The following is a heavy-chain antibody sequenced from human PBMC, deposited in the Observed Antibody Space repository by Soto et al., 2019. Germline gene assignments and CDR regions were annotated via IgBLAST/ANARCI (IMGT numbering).Heavy chain of an antibody. D-gene: IGHD3-10*01. J-gene: IGHJ6*02. CDR3: ARDFASGDTASYYYYGMDV. Sequence: LRLSCAASGFTFSSYSMNWVRQAPGKGLEWVSSISSSSSYIYYADSVKGRFTISRDNAKNSLYLQMNSLRAEDTAVYYCARDFASGDTASYYYYGMDVWGQGTTVTVSS. CDR2: ISSSSSYI. V-gene: IGHV3-21*01. CDR1: GFTFSSYS.